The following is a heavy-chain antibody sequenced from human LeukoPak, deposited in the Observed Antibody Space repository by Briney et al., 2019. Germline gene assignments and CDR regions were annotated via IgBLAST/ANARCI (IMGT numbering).Heavy chain of an antibody. J-gene: IGHJ3*02. D-gene: IGHD3-10*01. CDR1: EFTFSNYA. CDR3: AKDLRFREGARDAFDI. Sequence: GGSLRLSCAASEFTFSNYAMSWVRQAPGKGLQWVSAISGSGHSTYYADSVEGRFTISRDNSKNTLYLQMNSLRAEDTAVYYCAKDLRFREGARDAFDIWGQGTMVTVSS. CDR2: ISGSGHST. V-gene: IGHV3-23*01.